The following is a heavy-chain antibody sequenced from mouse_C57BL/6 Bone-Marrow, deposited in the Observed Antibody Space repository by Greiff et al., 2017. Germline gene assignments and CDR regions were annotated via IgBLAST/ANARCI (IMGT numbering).Heavy chain of an antibody. D-gene: IGHD1-1*01. CDR3: TRDYYGSSYDYAMDY. V-gene: IGHV5-9-1*02. Sequence: DVHLVESGEGLVKPGGSLKLSCAASGFTFSSYAMSWVRQTPEKRLEWVAYISSGGDYIYYADTVKGRFTISRDNARNTLYLQMSSLKSEDTAMYYCTRDYYGSSYDYAMDYWGQGTSVTVSS. CDR2: ISSGGDYI. J-gene: IGHJ4*01. CDR1: GFTFSSYA.